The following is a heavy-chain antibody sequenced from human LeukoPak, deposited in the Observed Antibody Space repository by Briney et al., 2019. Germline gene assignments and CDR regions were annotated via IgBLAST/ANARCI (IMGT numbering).Heavy chain of an antibody. CDR2: ISSSGSTI. CDR3: ARDGQYYYYYMEL. J-gene: IGHJ6*03. V-gene: IGHV3-48*03. Sequence: PGGSLRLSCAASGFTFSSYEMNWVRQAPGKGLEWVSYISSSGSTIYYADSVKGRFTISRDNAKNSLYLQMNSLRAEDTAVYYCARDGQYYYYYMELWGKGTTVTVSS. CDR1: GFTFSSYE.